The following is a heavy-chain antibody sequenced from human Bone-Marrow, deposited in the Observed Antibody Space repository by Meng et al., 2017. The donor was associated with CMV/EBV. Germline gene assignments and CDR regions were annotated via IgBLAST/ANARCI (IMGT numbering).Heavy chain of an antibody. J-gene: IGHJ4*02. CDR3: ARSLEY. D-gene: IGHD1-1*01. CDR2: INWNGGRI. Sequence: GGSLRLSCAASGLTFDDYAMHWVRQAPGKGLEWVSGINWNGGRIVYADSVKGRFTISRDNAKKSLYLQMNRLRTEDTAVYYCARSLEYWGQGTLVTVSS. V-gene: IGHV3-9*01. CDR1: GLTFDDYA.